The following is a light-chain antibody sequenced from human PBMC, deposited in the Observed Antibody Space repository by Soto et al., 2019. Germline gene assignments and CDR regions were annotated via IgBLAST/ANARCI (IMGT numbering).Light chain of an antibody. CDR2: EVN. Sequence: QSALTQPASVSGSPGQSITISCTGTSSDIGNYNLVSWFQQHPGKALKLFIYEVNRRPSGVSDRLSGSKSANTASLTISGLQAEDEADYYCFSYAGAGTFVFGTGTKVTVL. V-gene: IGLV2-23*02. J-gene: IGLJ1*01. CDR1: SSDIGNYNL. CDR3: FSYAGAGTFV.